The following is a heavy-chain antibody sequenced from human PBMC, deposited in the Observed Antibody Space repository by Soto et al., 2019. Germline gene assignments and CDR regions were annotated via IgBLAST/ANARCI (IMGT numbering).Heavy chain of an antibody. CDR1: GFNFRNFP. V-gene: IGHV3-23*01. Sequence: PGGSLRLSCAASGFNFRNFPMTWVRQVPGQGLEYVSSITSSGEQTFYADSVKGRFSISRDNSKGILHLQMNSLRAEDTAIYHCAKGVIARGANSWGQGTVVTVSS. D-gene: IGHD2-21*01. CDR2: ITSSGEQT. J-gene: IGHJ4*02. CDR3: AKGVIARGANS.